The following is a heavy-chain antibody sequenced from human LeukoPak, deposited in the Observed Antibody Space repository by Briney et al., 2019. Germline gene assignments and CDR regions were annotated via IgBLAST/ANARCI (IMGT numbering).Heavy chain of an antibody. V-gene: IGHV4-59*01. CDR2: IYYSGNT. D-gene: IGHD3-10*01. Sequence: PSETLSLTCTVSGGSISSYYWSWIRQPPGKGLEWIGYIYYSGNTNYKSSLKSRVTISLDTSKNQFSLRLRSVTAADTAVYYCARVRGSGGYNSRFDASDIWGQGTMVTVSS. CDR1: GGSISSYY. J-gene: IGHJ3*02. CDR3: ARVRGSGGYNSRFDASDI.